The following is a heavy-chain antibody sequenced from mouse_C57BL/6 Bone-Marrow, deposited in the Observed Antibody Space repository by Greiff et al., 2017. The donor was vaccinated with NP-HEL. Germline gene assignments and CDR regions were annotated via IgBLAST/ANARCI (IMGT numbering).Heavy chain of an antibody. Sequence: EVKLMESGGDLVKPGGSLKLSCAASGFTFSSYGMSWVRQTPDKRLEWVATISSGGSYTYYPDSVKGRFTISRDNAKNTLYLQMSSLKSEDTAMYYCARRGYGSSYGYWGQGTTLTVSS. CDR3: ARRGYGSSYGY. CDR1: GFTFSSYG. V-gene: IGHV5-6*02. D-gene: IGHD1-1*01. J-gene: IGHJ2*01. CDR2: ISSGGSYT.